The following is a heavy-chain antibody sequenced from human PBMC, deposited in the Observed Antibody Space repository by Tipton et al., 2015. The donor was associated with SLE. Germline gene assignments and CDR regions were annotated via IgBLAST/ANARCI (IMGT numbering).Heavy chain of an antibody. CDR2: IYTNGST. Sequence: TLSLTCTVSGGPISSYYWSWIRQPAGKGLEWIGCIYTNGSTNYNPSLKSRVTMSVDTSKNQFSLKLSSVTAADTAVYYCTRDGGVGATVWWGQGTLVTVSS. CDR3: TRDGGVGATVW. V-gene: IGHV4-4*07. D-gene: IGHD1-26*01. J-gene: IGHJ4*02. CDR1: GGPISSYY.